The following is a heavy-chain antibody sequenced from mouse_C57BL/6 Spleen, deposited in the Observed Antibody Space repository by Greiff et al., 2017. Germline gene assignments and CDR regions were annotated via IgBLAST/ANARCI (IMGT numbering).Heavy chain of an antibody. CDR1: GYTFTDYY. Sequence: EVQLQQSGPELVKPGASVKISCKASGYTFTDYYMNWVKQSHGQSLEWIGDINPNNGGTSYNQKFKGKATLTVDKSSSTAYMELRSLTSEDSAVDYCARGPFYYDYGPFDDWGQGITLTVSS. V-gene: IGHV1-26*01. CDR3: ARGPFYYDYGPFDD. CDR2: INPNNGGT. D-gene: IGHD2-4*01. J-gene: IGHJ2*01.